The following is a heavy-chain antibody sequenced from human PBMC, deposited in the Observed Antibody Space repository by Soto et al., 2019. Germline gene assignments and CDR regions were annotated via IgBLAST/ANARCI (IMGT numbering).Heavy chain of an antibody. CDR2: INHSGST. CDR3: ARSHPYYDSWSGYVRSGMDV. V-gene: IGHV4-34*01. J-gene: IGHJ6*02. CDR1: GGSFSGYY. Sequence: SETLSLTCAVYGGSFSGYYWSWIRQPPGKGLEWIGEINHSGSTNYNPSLKSRVTISVDTSKNQFSLKLSSVTAADTAVYYCARSHPYYDSWSGYVRSGMDVWGQGTTVTVSS. D-gene: IGHD3-3*01.